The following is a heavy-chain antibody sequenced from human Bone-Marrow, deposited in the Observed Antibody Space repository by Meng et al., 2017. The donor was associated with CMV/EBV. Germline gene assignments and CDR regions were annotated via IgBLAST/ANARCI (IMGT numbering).Heavy chain of an antibody. CDR3: ARAGIVVVPAAIPHRAFDI. D-gene: IGHD2-2*01. J-gene: IGHJ3*02. V-gene: IGHV3-21*01. CDR2: ISSSSSYI. CDR1: GFTFSSYS. Sequence: GESLKISCAASGFTFSSYSMNWVRQAPGKGLEWVSSISSSSSYIYYADSVKGRFTISRDNAKNSLYLQMNSLRAEDTAVYYCARAGIVVVPAAIPHRAFDIWGQGTMVTVSS.